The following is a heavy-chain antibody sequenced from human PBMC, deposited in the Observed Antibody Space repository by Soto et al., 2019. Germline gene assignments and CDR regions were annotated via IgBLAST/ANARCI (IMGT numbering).Heavy chain of an antibody. CDR3: AKGRESSGSYRPFDY. D-gene: IGHD3-22*01. J-gene: IGHJ4*02. CDR1: GFTFSSYA. CDR2: ISGGGVAT. Sequence: EVQVLESGGDLGQPGGSLRLSCAASGFTFSSYAMSWVRQAPGKGLEWVSAISGGGVATNYADSVKGRFTISRDNSKNTLYLQMNSLRAEDTAVYYCAKGRESSGSYRPFDYWGQGTLVTVSS. V-gene: IGHV3-23*01.